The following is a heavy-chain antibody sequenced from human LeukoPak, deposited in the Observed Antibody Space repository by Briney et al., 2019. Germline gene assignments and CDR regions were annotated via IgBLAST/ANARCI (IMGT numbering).Heavy chain of an antibody. J-gene: IGHJ4*02. CDR2: IYTSGST. CDR3: ARVRRITMIVVVKGYYFDY. V-gene: IGHV4-4*07. Sequence: SETLSLTCTVSGGSISSYYWSWIRQPAGKGLEWIGRIYTSGSTNYNPSLKSRVTISVDTSKNQFSLKLSSVTAADTAVYYCARVRRITMIVVVKGYYFDYWGQGTLVTVSS. CDR1: GGSISSYY. D-gene: IGHD3-22*01.